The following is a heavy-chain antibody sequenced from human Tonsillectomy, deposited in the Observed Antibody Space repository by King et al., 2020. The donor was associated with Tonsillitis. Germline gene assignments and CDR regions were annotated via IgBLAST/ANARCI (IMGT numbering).Heavy chain of an antibody. CDR3: ARAVGYHFRTWHYFYY. CDR1: GGSISRYY. Sequence: VQLQESGPGLVKSSETLSLTCTVSGGSISRYYWNWIRGPPGKGLEWIGYIYYSGSTNYNPSLKSRVTISVDTSKKQFSLTVRSVTAADTAVYYCARAVGYHFRTWHYFYYWGQGTLVTVSS. V-gene: IGHV4-59*01. CDR2: IYYSGST. D-gene: IGHD5-12*01. J-gene: IGHJ4*02.